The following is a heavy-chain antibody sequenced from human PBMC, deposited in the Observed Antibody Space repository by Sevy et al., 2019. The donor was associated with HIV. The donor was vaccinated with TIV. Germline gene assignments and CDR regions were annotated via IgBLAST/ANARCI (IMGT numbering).Heavy chain of an antibody. V-gene: IGHV3-23*01. Sequence: GGSLRLSCAASGFTFSTYATSWVRQPPGKGLEWVSTISGSGSGTFYADSVKGRFTISRDNSKSTLYLQMNSLRPEDTAMYYCAKHYSPDISSGWFFDLWGRGTLVTVSS. J-gene: IGHJ2*01. CDR3: AKHYSPDISSGWFFDL. CDR2: ISGSGSGT. CDR1: GFTFSTYA. D-gene: IGHD4-4*01.